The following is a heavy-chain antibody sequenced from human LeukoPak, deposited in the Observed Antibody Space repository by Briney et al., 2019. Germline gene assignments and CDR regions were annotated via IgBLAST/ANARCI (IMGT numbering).Heavy chain of an antibody. D-gene: IGHD1-1*01. V-gene: IGHV1-2*02. CDR1: GYTFTGYY. Sequence: GASVKVSCKASGYTFTGYYMHWVRQAPGQGLEWMGWINPNSGGTNYAQKFQGRVTMTRDTSISTAYMELSSLRSDDTAIYYCVRENWYYDYWGQGTLVTVSS. CDR2: INPNSGGT. J-gene: IGHJ4*02. CDR3: VRENWYYDY.